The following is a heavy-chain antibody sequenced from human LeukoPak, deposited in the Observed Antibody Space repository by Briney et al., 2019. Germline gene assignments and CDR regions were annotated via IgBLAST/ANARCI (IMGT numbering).Heavy chain of an antibody. CDR1: GGTFSSYA. CDR3: ARDREQYYDSSGSFDY. Sequence: SVKVSCKASGGTFSSYAISWVRQAPGQGLEWMGRIIPIFGTANYAQTFQGRVTITTDESTSTAYMELSSLRSEDTAVYYCARDREQYYDSSGSFDYWGQGTLVTVSS. V-gene: IGHV1-69*05. J-gene: IGHJ4*02. CDR2: IIPIFGTA. D-gene: IGHD3-22*01.